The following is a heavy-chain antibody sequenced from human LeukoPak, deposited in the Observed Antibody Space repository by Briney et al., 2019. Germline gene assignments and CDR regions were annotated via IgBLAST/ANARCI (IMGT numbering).Heavy chain of an antibody. Sequence: PSETLSLTCTVSGGCISSGSYYWSWIRQPAGKGLEWIGRIYTSGSTNYNPSLKSRVTISVDTSKNQFSLKLSSVTAADTAVYYCARAVATRSYYYYYYYMDVWGKGTTVTVSS. V-gene: IGHV4-61*02. CDR3: ARAVATRSYYYYYYYMDV. J-gene: IGHJ6*03. CDR1: GGCISSGSYY. D-gene: IGHD5-12*01. CDR2: IYTSGST.